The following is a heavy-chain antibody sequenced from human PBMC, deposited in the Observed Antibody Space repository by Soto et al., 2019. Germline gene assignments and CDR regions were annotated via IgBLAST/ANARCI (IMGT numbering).Heavy chain of an antibody. D-gene: IGHD2-15*01. CDR3: ARHYCSSGTCYSFDA. J-gene: IGHJ4*02. CDR1: GGSITDYY. CDR2: IYHSGST. V-gene: IGHV4-59*08. Sequence: QVQLQESGPGLVTSSETLSLTCSVSGGSITDYYWTWIRQSPGKGLEWIGNIYHSGSTRYNPSLTVRPTLSVDTSQNQFSLHLISVTAADTAVYYCARHYCSSGTCYSFDAWGQGTLVTVSS.